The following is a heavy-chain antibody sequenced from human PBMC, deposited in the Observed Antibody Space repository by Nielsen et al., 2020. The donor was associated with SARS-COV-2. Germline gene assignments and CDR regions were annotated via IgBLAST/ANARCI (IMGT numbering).Heavy chain of an antibody. D-gene: IGHD2-2*01. Sequence: SETLSLTCVVSGGSISSYYWSWIRQPPGKGLEWIGYIYYSGSTNYNPSLKSRVTISVDTSKNQFSLKLSSVTAADTAVYYCARGAPIVVVPAAEFDYWGQGTLVTVSS. CDR3: ARGAPIVVVPAAEFDY. CDR2: IYYSGST. CDR1: GGSISSYY. J-gene: IGHJ4*02. V-gene: IGHV4-59*08.